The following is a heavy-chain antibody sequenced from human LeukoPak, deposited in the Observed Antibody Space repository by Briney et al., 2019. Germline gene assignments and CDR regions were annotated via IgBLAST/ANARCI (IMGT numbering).Heavy chain of an antibody. Sequence: PSETLSLTCTVSGGSISSSSYYWGWIRQPPGKGLEWIGSIYYSGSPYYNPSLKSRLTISVDTSKNQFSLRVTSVTAADTAVYYCARDMGWLQPLEYFQHWGQGTLVTVSS. J-gene: IGHJ1*01. CDR3: ARDMGWLQPLEYFQH. CDR2: IYYSGSP. V-gene: IGHV4-39*02. CDR1: GGSISSSSYY. D-gene: IGHD5-24*01.